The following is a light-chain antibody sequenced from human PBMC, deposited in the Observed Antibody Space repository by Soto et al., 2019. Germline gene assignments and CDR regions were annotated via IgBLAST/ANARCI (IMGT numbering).Light chain of an antibody. V-gene: IGKV1-39*01. Sequence: DSQMTQSPSSLSASVGDRVTITCRASQTISNYLNWYQQKPGKAPKLLIYAASSLQSGDPSRFSGSGSGTDFTLSISSLQPEDFATYYCQQSYSTPWTIGQGTKVDIK. CDR3: QQSYSTPWT. J-gene: IGKJ1*01. CDR1: QTISNY. CDR2: AAS.